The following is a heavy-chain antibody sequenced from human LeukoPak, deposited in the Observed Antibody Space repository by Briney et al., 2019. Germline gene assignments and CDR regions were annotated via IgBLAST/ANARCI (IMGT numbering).Heavy chain of an antibody. D-gene: IGHD4-17*01. CDR3: ASPPADYGDFSFNY. J-gene: IGHJ4*02. Sequence: SETLSLTCTVSGGSISSSSYYWGWIRQPLGKGLEWIGSIYYSGSTYYNPSLKSRVTISVDTSKNQFSLKLSSVTAADTAVYYCASPPADYGDFSFNYWGQGTLVTVSS. V-gene: IGHV4-39*01. CDR1: GGSISSSSYY. CDR2: IYYSGST.